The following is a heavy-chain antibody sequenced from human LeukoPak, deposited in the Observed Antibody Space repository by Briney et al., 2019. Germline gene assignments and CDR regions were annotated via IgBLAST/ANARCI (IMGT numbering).Heavy chain of an antibody. Sequence: PGTSLRLSCAASGFSFSTYAMLWVRQAPGKGLDWVAMIWSDASNQYYADSVKGRFTISRDNSKNTLYLQLNSLRAEDTAVYYCATERDSSWTFDSWGQGTLVTVSS. CDR3: ATERDSSWTFDS. D-gene: IGHD6-13*01. V-gene: IGHV3-33*01. CDR2: IWSDASNQ. J-gene: IGHJ4*02. CDR1: GFSFSTYA.